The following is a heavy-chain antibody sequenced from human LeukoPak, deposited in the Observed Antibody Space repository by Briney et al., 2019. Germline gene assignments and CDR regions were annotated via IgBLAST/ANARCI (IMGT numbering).Heavy chain of an antibody. CDR2: INSDGSST. D-gene: IGHD4-17*01. J-gene: IGHJ4*02. Sequence: WGSLRLSCAASGFTFSSYWMHWVRQAPGKGLVWVSRINSDGSSTSYADSVKGRFTISRDNAKNTLYLQMNSPRAEDTAVYYCARELFYGDSYDYWGQGTLVTVSS. CDR3: ARELFYGDSYDY. V-gene: IGHV3-74*01. CDR1: GFTFSSYW.